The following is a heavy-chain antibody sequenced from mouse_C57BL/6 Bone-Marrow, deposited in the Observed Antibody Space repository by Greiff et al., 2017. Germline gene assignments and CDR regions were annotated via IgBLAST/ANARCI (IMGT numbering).Heavy chain of an antibody. Sequence: VQLQQSGAELMKPGASVKLSCKATGYTFTGYWIEWVKQRPGHGLEWIGEILPGSGSTNYNAKFQGKATFTADTSSNTAYMQRSSLTTEDSSIYYCSRPLHYYGSSFDYWGQGTTLTVSS. J-gene: IGHJ2*01. CDR1: GYTFTGYW. D-gene: IGHD1-1*01. V-gene: IGHV1-9*01. CDR2: ILPGSGST. CDR3: SRPLHYYGSSFDY.